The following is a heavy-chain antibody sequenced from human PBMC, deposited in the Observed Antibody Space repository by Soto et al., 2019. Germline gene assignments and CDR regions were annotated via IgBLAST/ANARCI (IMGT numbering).Heavy chain of an antibody. V-gene: IGHV5-51*01. CDR3: VRHVKWELPLGEGSTTTTGGMDV. Sequence: GESLKISCKGSGHTFTSHWIGWVRQMPGKGLEWMGFIYPGDSDTRYSPSFQGRVTISADKSISTAYLQWSSLKASDTAMYYCVRHVKWELPLGEGSTTTTGGMDVWGQGTTVTVSS. CDR1: GHTFTSHW. J-gene: IGHJ6*02. CDR2: IYPGDSDT. D-gene: IGHD1-26*01.